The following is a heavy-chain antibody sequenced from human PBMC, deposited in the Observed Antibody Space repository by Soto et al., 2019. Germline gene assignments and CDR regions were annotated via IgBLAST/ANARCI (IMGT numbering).Heavy chain of an antibody. V-gene: IGHV4-59*01. D-gene: IGHD5-18*01. J-gene: IGHJ5*02. CDR1: GGPISSYY. CDR2: IYYSGST. Sequence: TLSLTCTVSGGPISSYYWSWIRQPPGKGLEWIGYIYYSGSTNYNPSLKSRVTISVDTSKNQFSLKLSSVTAADTAVYYCARGYNIQEDWFDPWGQGTLVTVSS. CDR3: ARGYNIQEDWFDP.